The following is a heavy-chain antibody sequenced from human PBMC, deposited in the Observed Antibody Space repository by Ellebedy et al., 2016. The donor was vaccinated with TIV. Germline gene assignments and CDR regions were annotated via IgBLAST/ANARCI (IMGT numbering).Heavy chain of an antibody. J-gene: IGHJ4*02. Sequence: AASVKVSCKASGYTFTSYYMHWVRQAPGQGLEWMGIINPTAGSTSSAQKFQGRVTLTRDTSTSTLYMELRSLRFDDTAVYYCVREMEASGTISFAYWGQGTLVTVSS. CDR1: GYTFTSYY. CDR2: INPTAGST. V-gene: IGHV1-46*01. D-gene: IGHD5-24*01. CDR3: VREMEASGTISFAY.